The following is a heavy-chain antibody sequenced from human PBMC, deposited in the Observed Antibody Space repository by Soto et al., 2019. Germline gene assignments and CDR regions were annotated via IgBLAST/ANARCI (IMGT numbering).Heavy chain of an antibody. D-gene: IGHD3-10*01. V-gene: IGHV4-30-4*01. J-gene: IGHJ5*02. CDR1: GVSISSDDYY. Sequence: QVQLQESGPGLVKPSQTLSLTCTVSGVSISSDDYYWSWIRQPPGKGLEWIGYIFHSGSAYYNPSLKSRVTISIDMSNNQLSLDLTSVTAADTAVYYCARTSPRGSGTCFDPCGQGTLVTVSS. CDR2: IFHSGSA. CDR3: ARTSPRGSGTCFDP.